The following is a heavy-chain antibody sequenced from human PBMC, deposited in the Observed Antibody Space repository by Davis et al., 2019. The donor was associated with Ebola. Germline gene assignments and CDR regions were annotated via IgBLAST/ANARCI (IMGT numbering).Heavy chain of an antibody. V-gene: IGHV3-21*01. Sequence: PGGSLRLSCAASGFTFSSYNMNWVRRAPGKGLEWVSSISIGNDYIHYADSVKGRFTISRDNAKNSLYLQMNSLRAEDTAVYYCARDWYGMDVWGQGTTVTVS. J-gene: IGHJ6*02. CDR1: GFTFSSYN. CDR3: ARDWYGMDV. CDR2: ISIGNDYI.